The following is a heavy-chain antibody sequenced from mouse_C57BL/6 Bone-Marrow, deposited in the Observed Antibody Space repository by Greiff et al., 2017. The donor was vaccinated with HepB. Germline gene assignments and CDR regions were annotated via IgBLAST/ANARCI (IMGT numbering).Heavy chain of an antibody. J-gene: IGHJ4*01. CDR2: IRSKSNNYAT. CDR3: GRHGGDYAMDY. Sequence: EVQGVESGGGLVQPKGSLKLSCAASGFSFNTYAMNWVRQAPGKGLEWVARIRSKSNNYATYYADSVKDRFTISRDDSESMLYLQMNNLKTEDTAMYYCGRHGGDYAMDYWGQGTSVTVSS. CDR1: GFSFNTYA. V-gene: IGHV10-1*01.